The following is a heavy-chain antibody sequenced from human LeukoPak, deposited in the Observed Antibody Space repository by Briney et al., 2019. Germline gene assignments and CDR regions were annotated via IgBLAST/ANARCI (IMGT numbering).Heavy chain of an antibody. CDR2: INHSGST. J-gene: IGHJ6*02. CDR1: GGSFSGYY. V-gene: IGHV4-34*01. D-gene: IGHD1-7*01. CDR3: AKGGITGTTLGGMDV. Sequence: SETLSLTCAVYGGSFSGYYWSWIRQPPGKGLEWIGEINHSGSTNYNPSLKSRVTISVDTSKNQFSLKLSSATAADTAVYYCAKGGITGTTLGGMDVWGQGTTVTVSS.